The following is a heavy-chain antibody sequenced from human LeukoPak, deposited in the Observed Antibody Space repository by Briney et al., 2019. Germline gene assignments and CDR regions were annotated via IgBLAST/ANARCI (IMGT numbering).Heavy chain of an antibody. CDR3: SKDLNGNYALDP. Sequence: GGSLRLSCAASGFTFSNFWMHWVRQAPGKGLVWVSRINRDGSTTDYADSVKGRFTLPRDNAKNTLYLQLNRLRGAATAVYYCSKDLNGNYALDPWAQGTLVTVSS. V-gene: IGHV3-74*01. CDR1: GFTFSNFW. CDR2: INRDGSTT. D-gene: IGHD1-7*01. J-gene: IGHJ5*02.